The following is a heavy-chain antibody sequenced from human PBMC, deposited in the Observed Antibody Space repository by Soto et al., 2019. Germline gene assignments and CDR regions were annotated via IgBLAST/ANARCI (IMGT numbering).Heavy chain of an antibody. D-gene: IGHD4-17*01. CDR1: GFSLTTNRVV. Sequence: SGPTLVNPTQALTLTCTFSGFSLTTNRVVVGWVRQPPGKAPSWLAFIYGDDDKRYSPSLWSRLTITKDTSKNQVVLTMTNLDPVDTATYYCVHRTTVTSDDYWGRGTLVTVSS. CDR2: IYGDDDK. J-gene: IGHJ4*02. V-gene: IGHV2-5*02. CDR3: VHRTTVTSDDY.